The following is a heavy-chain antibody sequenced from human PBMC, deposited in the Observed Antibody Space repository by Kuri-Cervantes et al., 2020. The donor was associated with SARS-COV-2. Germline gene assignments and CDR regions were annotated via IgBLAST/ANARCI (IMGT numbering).Heavy chain of an antibody. Sequence: GGSLRLSCAASGFTFSSYDMHWVRQATGKGLEWVSAIGTAGDTYYPGSVKGRFTISRENAKNSLYLQMNSLRAGDTAVYCCARGYYDSSGYPLGWYFDLWGRGTLVTVSS. CDR2: IGTAGDT. J-gene: IGHJ2*01. V-gene: IGHV3-13*04. CDR3: ARGYYDSSGYPLGWYFDL. D-gene: IGHD3-22*01. CDR1: GFTFSSYD.